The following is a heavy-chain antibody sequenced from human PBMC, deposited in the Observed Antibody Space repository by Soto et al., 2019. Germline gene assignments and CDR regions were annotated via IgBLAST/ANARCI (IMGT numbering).Heavy chain of an antibody. V-gene: IGHV1-2*02. CDR1: GYTFTGYY. Sequence: ASVKVSCKASGYTFTGYYMHWVRQAPGQGLEWMGWINPNSGGTNYAQKFQGRVTMTRDTSISTAYMELSRLRSDDTAVYYCGRVENSYEVMGFDYWGQGTLVTVSS. CDR3: GRVENSYEVMGFDY. D-gene: IGHD5-18*01. J-gene: IGHJ4*02. CDR2: INPNSGGT.